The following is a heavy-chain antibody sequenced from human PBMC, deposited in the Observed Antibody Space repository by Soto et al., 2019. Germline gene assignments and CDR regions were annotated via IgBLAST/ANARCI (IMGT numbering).Heavy chain of an antibody. Sequence: PGGSLRLSCAASGFTFNNYAMSWVRQAPGEGLEWVSAISGSGGTTYYAESVKGRFTISRDNSKNTLYLQMNSLRAEDTAVYYCAGGRGWLTLYWGLGTLVTVSS. V-gene: IGHV3-23*01. CDR3: AGGRGWLTLY. CDR1: GFTFNNYA. D-gene: IGHD6-19*01. CDR2: ISGSGGTT. J-gene: IGHJ4*02.